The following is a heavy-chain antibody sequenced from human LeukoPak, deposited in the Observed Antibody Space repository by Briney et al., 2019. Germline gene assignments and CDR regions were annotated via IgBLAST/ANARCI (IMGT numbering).Heavy chain of an antibody. Sequence: SETLSLTCAVYGVSFSGYYWSWLRQPPGKGLEWIGEINHSGSTNYNPSLKSRVTISVQTSKNQFSLKLSSVTAADTAVYYCARGKSASTRLKRGYYYYYLDVWGKGTTVTVSS. V-gene: IGHV4-34*01. J-gene: IGHJ6*03. CDR2: INHSGST. CDR3: ARGKSASTRLKRGYYYYYLDV. D-gene: IGHD2-2*01. CDR1: GVSFSGYY.